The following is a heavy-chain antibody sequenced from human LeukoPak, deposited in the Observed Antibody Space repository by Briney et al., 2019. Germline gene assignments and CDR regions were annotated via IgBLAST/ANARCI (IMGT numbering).Heavy chain of an antibody. CDR3: ARGGYYGSGNDFRFDP. CDR2: IYHSGST. CDR1: GGSISSYY. D-gene: IGHD3-10*01. Sequence: SETLSLTCTVSGGSISSYYWSWIRQPPGKGLEWIGEIYHSGSTNYNPSLKSRVTLSVYTSKNQFSLKLSSVTAADTAVYYCARGGYYGSGNDFRFDPWGQGTLVTVSS. J-gene: IGHJ5*02. V-gene: IGHV4-59*01.